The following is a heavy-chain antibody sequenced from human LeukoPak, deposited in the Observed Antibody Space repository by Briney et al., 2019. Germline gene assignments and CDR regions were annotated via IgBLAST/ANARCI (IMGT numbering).Heavy chain of an antibody. CDR3: AKPPDYTDAFYI. V-gene: IGHV3-23*01. CDR1: GFTFKRYA. J-gene: IGHJ3*02. D-gene: IGHD5-12*01. Sequence: PGGSLRLSCAASGFTFKRYAMSWVRQAPGKGLEWVSGFSGSGGGTYYADSVKGRFTISRDNSKNTLYLQMNSLRAEDTALYYCAKPPDYTDAFYIWGQGTMVTVSS. CDR2: FSGSGGGT.